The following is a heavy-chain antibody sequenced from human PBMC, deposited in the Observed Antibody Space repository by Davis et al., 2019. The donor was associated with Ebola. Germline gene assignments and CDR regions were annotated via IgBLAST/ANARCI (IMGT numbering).Heavy chain of an antibody. Sequence: SGPTLVKPTQTLTLTCTFSGFSLSTSGMCVSWIRQPPGKALEWLALIDWDDDKYYSTSLKTRLTISKDTSKNQVVLTMTNMDPVDTATYYCAHQYSSSWFEHFDYWGQGTLVTVSS. CDR2: IDWDDDK. CDR1: GFSLSTSGMC. J-gene: IGHJ4*02. D-gene: IGHD6-13*01. CDR3: AHQYSSSWFEHFDY. V-gene: IGHV2-70*12.